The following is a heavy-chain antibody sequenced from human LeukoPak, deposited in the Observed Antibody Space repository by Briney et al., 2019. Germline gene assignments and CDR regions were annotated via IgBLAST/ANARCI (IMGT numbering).Heavy chain of an antibody. Sequence: PSETLSLTCAVYGGSFSGYSWNWIRQPPGKGLEWIGEINHSGSTNYNPSLKSRVTISVDTSKNQFSLKLSSVTAADTAVYYCARTLKTYYYDSSGYEDAFDIWGQGTMVTVSS. CDR2: INHSGST. D-gene: IGHD3-22*01. CDR1: GGSFSGYS. V-gene: IGHV4-34*01. CDR3: ARTLKTYYYDSSGYEDAFDI. J-gene: IGHJ3*02.